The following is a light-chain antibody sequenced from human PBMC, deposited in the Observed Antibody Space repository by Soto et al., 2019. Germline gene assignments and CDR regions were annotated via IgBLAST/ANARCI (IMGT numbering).Light chain of an antibody. CDR2: WAS. V-gene: IGKV4-1*01. CDR1: QSVLYSSNNKNY. J-gene: IGKJ1*01. CDR3: QQYYTTLTWT. Sequence: DIVMTQSPDSLAVSLGERATINCKSSQSVLYSSNNKNYLAWYQQKPGQPPKLLIYWASTRESGVPDRFSGSRSGTDFILTISSLQAEDVAVYYCQQYYTTLTWTFGQGTKVEIK.